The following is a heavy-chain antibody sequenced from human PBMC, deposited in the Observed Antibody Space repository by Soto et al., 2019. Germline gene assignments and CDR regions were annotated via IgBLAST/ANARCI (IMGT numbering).Heavy chain of an antibody. D-gene: IGHD3-3*01. J-gene: IGHJ6*02. V-gene: IGHV3-74*01. CDR2: INIDGRDT. Sequence: EVQVVDSGGGFIQPGGSLRLSCVMSGFPFSSYWLHWVRQAPGKGPVWVSLINIDGRDTRYADSVKGRFTVSRDNAKNTLYLELNNVRDEDTAVYYCARDFSRGTDGWGQGTTVTVSS. CDR1: GFPFSSYW. CDR3: ARDFSRGTDG.